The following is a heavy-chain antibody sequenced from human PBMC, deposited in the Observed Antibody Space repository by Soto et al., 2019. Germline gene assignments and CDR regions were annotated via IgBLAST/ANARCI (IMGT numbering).Heavy chain of an antibody. Sequence: GGSLRLSCAASGFTFSSYSMNWVRQAPGKGLEWVSSISSSSSYIYYADSVKGRFTISRDNAKNSLYLQMNSLRAEDTAVYYCARDSYTTYYYDSSGYYQSYYYYMVVWGQGTTVTV. CDR2: ISSSSSYI. CDR3: ARDSYTTYYYDSSGYYQSYYYYMVV. D-gene: IGHD3-22*01. V-gene: IGHV3-21*01. J-gene: IGHJ6*02. CDR1: GFTFSSYS.